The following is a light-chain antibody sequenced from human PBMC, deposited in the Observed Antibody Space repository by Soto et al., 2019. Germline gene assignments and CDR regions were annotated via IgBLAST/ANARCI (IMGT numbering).Light chain of an antibody. Sequence: EIVMTQSPATLSVSPGERATLSCRASQSVSSNLVWYQQKPGQAPRLLIYGASTRATGIPARFSGSGSGTEVTLTISSLQSEDFAVYYCQQYNNWPSLTFGGGTKVEIK. CDR3: QQYNNWPSLT. V-gene: IGKV3-15*01. CDR1: QSVSSN. CDR2: GAS. J-gene: IGKJ4*01.